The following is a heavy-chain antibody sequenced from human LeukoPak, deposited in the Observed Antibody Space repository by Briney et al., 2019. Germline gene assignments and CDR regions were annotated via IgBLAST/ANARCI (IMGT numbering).Heavy chain of an antibody. Sequence: ASVKVSCKASGYTFTSYGITWVRQAPGQGLEWMGWISAYNGNTNYAQKLRGRVTMTTDTSTSTAYMELRSLRSDDTAVYYCARDSVVVPAAAYYYYMDVWGKGTTVTVSS. D-gene: IGHD2-2*01. CDR2: ISAYNGNT. CDR1: GYTFTSYG. J-gene: IGHJ6*03. V-gene: IGHV1-18*01. CDR3: ARDSVVVPAAAYYYYMDV.